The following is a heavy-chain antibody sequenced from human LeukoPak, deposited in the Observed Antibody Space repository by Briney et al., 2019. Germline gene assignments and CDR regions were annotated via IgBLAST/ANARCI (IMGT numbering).Heavy chain of an antibody. CDR1: GYTFTGYY. CDR2: INPNSGGT. J-gene: IGHJ4*02. CDR3: ARFEGYYDFWSGVPYYFDY. D-gene: IGHD3-3*01. V-gene: IGHV1-2*02. Sequence: ASVKVSCKASGYTFTGYYMHWVRQAPGQGLEWMGWINPNSGGTNYAQKFQGRVTMTRDTSISTAYMELSRLRSDDTAVYYCARFEGYYDFWSGVPYYFDYWGQGTLVTVSS.